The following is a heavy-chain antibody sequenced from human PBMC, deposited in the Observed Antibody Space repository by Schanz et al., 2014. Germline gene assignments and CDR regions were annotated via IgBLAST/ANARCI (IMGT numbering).Heavy chain of an antibody. CDR2: LNPNTGGT. V-gene: IGHV1-2*06. D-gene: IGHD5-12*01. Sequence: QEQLVQSGAVVKKPGDSVRVSCKVSGFIFTGYFMHWIRQAPGKGLEWMGRLNPNTGGTNFAQKCQNSETMTRDTTITTADMDLSVHTSDDTAGDYCAREKGHGYSGFSWGQGTLLAVSS. CDR1: GFIFTGYF. CDR3: AREKGHGYSGFS. J-gene: IGHJ5*02.